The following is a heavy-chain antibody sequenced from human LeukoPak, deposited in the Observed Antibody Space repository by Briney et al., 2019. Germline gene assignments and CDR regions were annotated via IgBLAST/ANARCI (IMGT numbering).Heavy chain of an antibody. V-gene: IGHV3-48*03. CDR3: ARAVTTALDY. D-gene: IGHD4-17*01. J-gene: IGHJ4*02. CDR2: ISYNGRSL. Sequence: GGSLRLSCAASGFIFSTYEMNWVRQAPGKGLEWLSYISYNGRSLYYADSVKGRFTISRDNAYNSLYLQMDSLRVEDTAVYYCARAVTTALDYWGQGNLVTVSS. CDR1: GFIFSTYE.